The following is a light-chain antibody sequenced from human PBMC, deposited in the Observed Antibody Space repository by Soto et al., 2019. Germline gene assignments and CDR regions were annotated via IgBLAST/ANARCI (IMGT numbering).Light chain of an antibody. Sequence: EIVMTQSPDTLSVSPGERATLSCRASQSVRGNLAWYQQRPGQAPRLLIYDTNIRATGIPARFSGSGSGTVFTLTISSLQSADFAVYYCQQYKNWPPITFGQGTRLEIK. CDR2: DTN. J-gene: IGKJ5*01. V-gene: IGKV3-15*01. CDR3: QQYKNWPPIT. CDR1: QSVRGN.